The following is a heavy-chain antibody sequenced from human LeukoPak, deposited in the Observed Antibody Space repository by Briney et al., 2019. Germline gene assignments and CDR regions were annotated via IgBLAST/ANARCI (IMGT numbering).Heavy chain of an antibody. Sequence: GESLKISCKGSGYSFTSYWISWVRQMPGKGLEWMGRIDPSDSYTNYSPSFQGHVTISADKSISTAYLQWSSLKASDIAMYYCASLTFHYYDSSGYSSRDYWGQGTLVTVSS. J-gene: IGHJ4*02. V-gene: IGHV5-10-1*01. D-gene: IGHD3-22*01. CDR2: IDPSDSYT. CDR3: ASLTFHYYDSSGYSSRDY. CDR1: GYSFTSYW.